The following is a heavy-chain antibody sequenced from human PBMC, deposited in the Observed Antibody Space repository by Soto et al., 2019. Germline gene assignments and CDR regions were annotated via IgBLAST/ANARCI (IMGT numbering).Heavy chain of an antibody. Sequence: PGGSLRLSCAASGFPFSSYTMSWVRQAPGKGLEWVSAITGGGAGTNYADSVKGRFTISRDNSKNTLYLQMNSLRAEDTAVYYCEKVPVPGPFEHWGQGTLVTVS. V-gene: IGHV3-23*01. CDR3: EKVPVPGPFEH. D-gene: IGHD3-10*01. CDR2: ITGGGAGT. CDR1: GFPFSSYT. J-gene: IGHJ4*02.